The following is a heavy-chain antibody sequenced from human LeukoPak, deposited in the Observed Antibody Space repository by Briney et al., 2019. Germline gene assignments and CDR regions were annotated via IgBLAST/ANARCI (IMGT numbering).Heavy chain of an antibody. D-gene: IGHD3-3*01. Sequence: PSETLSLTCTVSGGSISSSSYYWGWIRQPPGQGLEWIGSIYYSGSTYYNPSLNSRVTISVDTSKNQFSLKLSSVTAADTAVYYCARLRIADYYDFWSGYPTHHNWFDPWGQGTLVTVSS. CDR2: IYYSGST. CDR3: ARLRIADYYDFWSGYPTHHNWFDP. J-gene: IGHJ5*02. V-gene: IGHV4-39*01. CDR1: GGSISSSSYY.